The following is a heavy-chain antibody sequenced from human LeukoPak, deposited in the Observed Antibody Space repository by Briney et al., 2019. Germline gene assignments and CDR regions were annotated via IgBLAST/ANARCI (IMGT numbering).Heavy chain of an antibody. CDR1: GFTFSSYS. Sequence: GGSLRLSCAASGFTFSSYSMNWVRQAPGKGLGWVSYISSSSSTIYYADSGKGRFTISRDNAKNSLYLQMSSLRAEDTAVYYCARSSGSYPRYWGQGTLVTVSS. V-gene: IGHV3-48*01. CDR3: ARSSGSYPRY. J-gene: IGHJ4*02. D-gene: IGHD1-26*01. CDR2: ISSSSSTI.